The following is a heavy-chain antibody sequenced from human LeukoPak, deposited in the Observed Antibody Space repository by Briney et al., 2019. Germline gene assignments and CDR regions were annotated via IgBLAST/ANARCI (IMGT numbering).Heavy chain of an antibody. CDR2: VSGNGDRT. CDR1: GIIFSSYA. J-gene: IGHJ3*02. Sequence: GGSLRLSCAASGIIFSSYAMTWLRQAPGKGLEWVSSVSGNGDRTLYADSGKGRFTISRDNSKNKPHLQLNSLRAEDTAVYYCAKDPNGDYVGAFDMWGQGTLVTVSP. CDR3: AKDPNGDYVGAFDM. V-gene: IGHV3-23*01. D-gene: IGHD4-17*01.